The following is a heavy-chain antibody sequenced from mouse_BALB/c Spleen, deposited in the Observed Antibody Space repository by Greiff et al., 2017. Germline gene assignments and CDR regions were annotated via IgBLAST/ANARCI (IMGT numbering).Heavy chain of an antibody. CDR3: ARDGGTVGAMDY. Sequence: EVKLMESGGGLVQPGGSLRLSCATSGFTFTDYYMSWVRQPPGKALEWLGFIRNKANGYTTEYSASVKGRFTISRDNSQSILYLQMNTLRAEDSATYYCARDGGTVGAMDYWGQGTSVTVSS. D-gene: IGHD1-1*01. CDR2: IRNKANGYTT. V-gene: IGHV7-3*02. CDR1: GFTFTDYY. J-gene: IGHJ4*01.